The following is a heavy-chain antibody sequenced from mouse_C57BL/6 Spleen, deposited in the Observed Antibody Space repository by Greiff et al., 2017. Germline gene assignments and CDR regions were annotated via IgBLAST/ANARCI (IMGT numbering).Heavy chain of an antibody. CDR1: GYTFTNYW. CDR3: ARGPYYYGSSYEATDWYFGV. D-gene: IGHD1-1*01. J-gene: IGHJ1*03. CDR2: IYPGGGYT. Sequence: QVQLQQSGAELVRPGTSVKMSCKASGYTFTNYWIGWAKQRPGHGLEWIGDIYPGGGYTNYNAKFKGKATLTAYKSSSTAYMQFSSLTSEDSAIYYCARGPYYYGSSYEATDWYFGVWGTGTTVTVSS. V-gene: IGHV1-63*01.